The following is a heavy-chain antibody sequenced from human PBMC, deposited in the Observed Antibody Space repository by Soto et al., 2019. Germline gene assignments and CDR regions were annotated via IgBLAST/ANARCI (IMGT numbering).Heavy chain of an antibody. Sequence: EALLVESGGGLVQPGGSLRLSCAASGFTFSGYWMSWVRQAPGKGLEWVASINRAGSESQYVDSVKGRFTISRDNAKGSVYLQMKSLRAEDTAVYYCARDPGPRPAAIRGLGWFDPWGQGTLVTVSS. V-gene: IGHV3-7*03. CDR2: INRAGSES. CDR3: ARDPGPRPAAIRGLGWFDP. J-gene: IGHJ5*02. D-gene: IGHD2-2*01. CDR1: GFTFSGYW.